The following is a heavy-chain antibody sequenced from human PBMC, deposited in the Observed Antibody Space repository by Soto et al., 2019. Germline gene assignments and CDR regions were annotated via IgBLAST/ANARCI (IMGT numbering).Heavy chain of an antibody. CDR3: AREWQTVFDY. CDR1: NDSISSYY. D-gene: IGHD5-12*01. J-gene: IGHJ4*02. CDR2: VYYSGAT. V-gene: IGHV4-59*01. Sequence: SETLSLTCTVSNDSISSYYWGWIRQPPGKGLEWIGYVYYSGATTYNPALKSRVTISLDTSRNLFSLKLTSVTAADTAVYYCAREWQTVFDYWGQGTLVTVSS.